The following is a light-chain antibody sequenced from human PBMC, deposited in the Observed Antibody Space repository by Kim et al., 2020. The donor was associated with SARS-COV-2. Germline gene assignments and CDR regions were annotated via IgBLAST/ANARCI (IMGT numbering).Light chain of an antibody. CDR2: GKN. J-gene: IGLJ3*02. V-gene: IGLV3-19*01. CDR3: NSRESSANHWM. Sequence: AVGQTVRITCQGDSRRSYYASWYQQKPRRAPVLVFYGKNNRPSGVPDRFSGSYSGNTASLTITAAQAEDEADYYCNSRESSANHWMFGGGTKLTVL. CDR1: SRRSYY.